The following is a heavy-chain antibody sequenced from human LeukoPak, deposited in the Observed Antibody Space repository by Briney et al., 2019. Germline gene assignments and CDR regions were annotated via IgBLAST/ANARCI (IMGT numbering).Heavy chain of an antibody. CDR3: AKGAGITMIVVVISPFYFDY. D-gene: IGHD3-22*01. J-gene: IGHJ4*02. CDR1: GFTFSSYA. V-gene: IGHV3-23*01. Sequence: PGGSLRLSCAASGFTFSSYAMSWVRQAPGKGLEWVSAISGSGGSTYYADSVKGRFTISRDNSKNTLYLQMNSLRAEDTAVYYCAKGAGITMIVVVISPFYFDYWGQGTLVTVSS. CDR2: ISGSGGST.